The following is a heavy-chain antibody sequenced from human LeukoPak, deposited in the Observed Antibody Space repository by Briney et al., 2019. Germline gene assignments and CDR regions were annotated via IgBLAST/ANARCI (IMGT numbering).Heavy chain of an antibody. D-gene: IGHD6-13*01. V-gene: IGHV4-39*01. CDR1: GDSISSSSYY. CDR3: GRGGIAAAASGIDY. CDR2: MFYSGST. Sequence: KPSETLSLTCTLSGDSISSSSYYWGWVRQPPGKGLEWIGNMFYSGSTYYNPSLKSRVTISVDTSKNEFSLKVTSVTAADTAVYYCGRGGIAAAASGIDYWGQGTLVAVSS. J-gene: IGHJ4*02.